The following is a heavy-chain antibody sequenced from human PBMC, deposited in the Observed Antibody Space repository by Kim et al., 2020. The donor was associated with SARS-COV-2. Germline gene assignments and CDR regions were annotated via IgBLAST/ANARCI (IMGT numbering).Heavy chain of an antibody. V-gene: IGHV3-7*01. CDR1: GFTFSNYW. CDR2: IKQDGSEK. J-gene: IGHJ3*02. D-gene: IGHD3-16*01. CDR3: ARDGRRLGGGSAFDI. Sequence: GGSLRLSCAASGFTFSNYWMSWVRQAPGKGLEWVANIKQDGSEKYYVDSVKGRFTISRDNAKNSLYLQMNSLRAEDTAVHYCARDGRRLGGGSAFDIWGQGTMVTVSS.